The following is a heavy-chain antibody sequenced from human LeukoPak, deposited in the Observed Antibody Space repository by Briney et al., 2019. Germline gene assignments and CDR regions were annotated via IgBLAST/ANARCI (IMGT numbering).Heavy chain of an antibody. CDR2: ARHDGTEK. CDR1: GFTFSNYG. D-gene: IGHD1-26*01. Sequence: GGSLRLSCVASGFTFSNYGMHWVRQAPGKGLEWLTFARHDGTEKYYADSVKGRFTISRDNSRNTLYLQVDSLGPEDTAVYYCARLMIGQAGVGATHFDYWGPGTLVSVSS. CDR3: ARLMIGQAGVGATHFDY. V-gene: IGHV3-30*02. J-gene: IGHJ4*02.